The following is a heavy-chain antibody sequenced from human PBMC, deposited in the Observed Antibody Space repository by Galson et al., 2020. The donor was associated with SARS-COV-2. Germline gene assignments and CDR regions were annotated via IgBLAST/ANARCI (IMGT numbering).Heavy chain of an antibody. D-gene: IGHD1-1*01. J-gene: IGHJ4*02. CDR3: ARAGTRTVVDYFDY. Sequence: ASKTLSLTCTVSGGSISSYYWSWIRQPPGKGLEWIGYIYYSGSTNYNPSLKSRVTISVDTSKNQFSLKLSSVTAADTAVYYCARAGTRTVVDYFDYWGQGTRVTVSS. CDR1: GGSISSYY. CDR2: IYYSGST. V-gene: IGHV4-59*01.